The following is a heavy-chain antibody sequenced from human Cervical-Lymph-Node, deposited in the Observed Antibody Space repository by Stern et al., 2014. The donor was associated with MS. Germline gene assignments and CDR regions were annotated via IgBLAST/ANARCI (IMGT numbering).Heavy chain of an antibody. V-gene: IGHV3-23*04. J-gene: IGHJ3*02. Sequence: EVQLEESGGGLVQPGGSLRLSCAASGFTFSSYAMSWVRQAPGQGLEWVSAISGSGGSTYYADSVKGRFTISRDNSKNTLYLQMNSLRAEDTAVYYCATHPSPPDAFDIWGQGTMVTVSS. D-gene: IGHD2-2*01. CDR1: GFTFSSYA. CDR3: ATHPSPPDAFDI. CDR2: ISGSGGST.